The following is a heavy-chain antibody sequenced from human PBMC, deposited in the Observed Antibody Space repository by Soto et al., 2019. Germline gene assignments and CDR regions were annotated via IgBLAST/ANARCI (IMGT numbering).Heavy chain of an antibody. V-gene: IGHV1-46*01. CDR1: GYTFTSYY. J-gene: IGHJ6*02. CDR2: INPSGGST. D-gene: IGHD6-6*01. CDR3: ARDSADWEYSSYGMDV. Sequence: GASVKVSCKASGYTFTSYYMHWVRQAPGQGLEWMGIINPSGGSTSYAQKFQGRVTMTRDTSTSTVYMELSSLRSEDTAVYYCARDSADWEYSSYGMDVWGQGTTVTVSS.